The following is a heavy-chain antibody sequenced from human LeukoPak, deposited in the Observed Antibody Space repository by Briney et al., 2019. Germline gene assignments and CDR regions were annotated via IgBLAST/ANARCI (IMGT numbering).Heavy chain of an antibody. D-gene: IGHD6-19*01. CDR1: GGSISSSSYY. J-gene: IGHJ4*02. CDR2: IYYSGST. Sequence: SETLSLTCTVSGGSISSSSYYWGWIRQPPGKGLEWIGSIYYSGSTYYNPSLKSRVTISVDTSKNQSSLKLSSVTAADTAVYYCARSVFSVAGIAYWGQGTLVTVSS. CDR3: ARSVFSVAGIAY. V-gene: IGHV4-39*01.